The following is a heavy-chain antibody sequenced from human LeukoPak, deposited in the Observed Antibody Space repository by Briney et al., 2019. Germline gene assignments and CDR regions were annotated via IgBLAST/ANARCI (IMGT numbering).Heavy chain of an antibody. V-gene: IGHV4-59*01. CDR3: ARVVRGVVTSNWFDP. Sequence: SETLSLTCTVSGDSLNTYYWTWIRQTPGKGLEWIGFVAYSGSSNYNPSLKSRVSISIDTSKSQFSLALTSVTPADTAVYYCARVVRGVVTSNWFDPWGQGTLVTVSS. CDR1: GDSLNTYY. J-gene: IGHJ5*02. CDR2: VAYSGSS. D-gene: IGHD2-21*02.